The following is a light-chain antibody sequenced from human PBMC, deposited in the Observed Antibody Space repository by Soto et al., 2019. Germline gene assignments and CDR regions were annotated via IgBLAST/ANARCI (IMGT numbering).Light chain of an antibody. V-gene: IGLV1-40*01. Sequence: QSVLTPPPSVSWAPGQRVTISCTGSSSNFGAGYEVHWYKQLPGAAPTLVIFNNLNRPSGVPERFSGSKSGTSASLVISGLQAEDEADYYCQSFDSSLRVYVFGSGTKVTVL. J-gene: IGLJ1*01. CDR2: NNL. CDR1: SSNFGAGYE. CDR3: QSFDSSLRVYV.